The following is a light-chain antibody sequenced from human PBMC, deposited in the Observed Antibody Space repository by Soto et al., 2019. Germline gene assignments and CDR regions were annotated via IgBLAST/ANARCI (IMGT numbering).Light chain of an antibody. CDR3: QQYGGSVQT. CDR1: QSVSSN. Sequence: EIVMTQSPATLSVSPGERATLSCRASQSVSSNLAWYQQKPGQAPRLLIYGASSRATGIPDRFSGSGSGTDFTLTISRLEPEDFAVYYCQQYGGSVQTFGQGTKVDI. J-gene: IGKJ1*01. V-gene: IGKV3-20*01. CDR2: GAS.